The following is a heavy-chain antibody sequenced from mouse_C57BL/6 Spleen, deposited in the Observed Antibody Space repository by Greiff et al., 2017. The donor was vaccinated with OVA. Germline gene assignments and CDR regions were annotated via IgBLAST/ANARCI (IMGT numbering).Heavy chain of an antibody. J-gene: IGHJ2*01. CDR2: IRLKSDNYAT. Sequence: EVHLVESGGGLVQPGGSMKLSCVASGFTFSNYWMNWVRQSPEKGLEWVAQIRLKSDNYATHYAESVKGRFTISRDDSKSSVYLQMNNLRAEDTGIYYCTRSTMVTAEYYFDYWGQGTTLTVSS. CDR1: GFTFSNYW. V-gene: IGHV6-3*01. D-gene: IGHD2-2*01. CDR3: TRSTMVTAEYYFDY.